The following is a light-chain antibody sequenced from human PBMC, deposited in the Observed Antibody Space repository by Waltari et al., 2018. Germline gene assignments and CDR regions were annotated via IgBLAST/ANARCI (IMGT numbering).Light chain of an antibody. CDR3: AAWDDRLRGRV. CDR2: RSD. Sequence: QSVLTQPPSASGTPGQRVTISCSGSRSNIGSNYIFWYQQLPGTAPKLLIYRSDQRPSGVPDRFSGSKSGTSASLASSGLRSEEEADYYCAAWDDRLRGRVFGGGTKLTVL. V-gene: IGLV1-47*01. CDR1: RSNIGSNY. J-gene: IGLJ3*02.